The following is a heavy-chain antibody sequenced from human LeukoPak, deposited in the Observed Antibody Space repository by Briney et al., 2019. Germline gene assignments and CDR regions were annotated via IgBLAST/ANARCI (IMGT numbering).Heavy chain of an antibody. CDR2: TDSSSSTI. D-gene: IGHD1-26*01. CDR3: TRAGSFDV. CDR1: GFSFSTYA. Sequence: GGSLRLSCAASGFSFSTYAMNWVRQAPGKGLEWISYTDSSSSTIYYADSVKGRFTISRDNAKNSLYLQMDSLRAVDTAVYYCTRAGSFDVWGNGTTATVSS. J-gene: IGHJ6*04. V-gene: IGHV3-48*01.